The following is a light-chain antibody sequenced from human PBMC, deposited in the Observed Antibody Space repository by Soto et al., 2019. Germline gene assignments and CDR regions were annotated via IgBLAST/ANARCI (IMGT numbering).Light chain of an antibody. CDR1: TREVGLFNY. J-gene: IGLJ1*01. Sequence: SSPTQPPPPPRAPRQAVTTSPTGNTREVGLFNYVSWYQHHPGKVPRFLIYEVDKRPSGVPDRFSGFKSGNTAYLTISGLQVEDEADYFCSSFVDGSSYVFGTGTKVTVL. V-gene: IGLV2-8*01. CDR3: SSFVDGSSYV. CDR2: EVD.